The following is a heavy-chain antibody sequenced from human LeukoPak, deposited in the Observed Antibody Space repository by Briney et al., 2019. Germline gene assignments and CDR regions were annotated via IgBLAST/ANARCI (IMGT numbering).Heavy chain of an antibody. V-gene: IGHV3-21*01. Sequence: GGSLRLSCAASEFTFSSYSMNWVRQAPGKGLEWVSSISSSSSYIYYADSVKGRFTISRDNAKNSLYLQMNSLRAEDTAVYYCARDADYYDSSGYYGYWGQGTLVTVSS. CDR3: ARDADYYDSSGYYGY. J-gene: IGHJ4*02. D-gene: IGHD3-22*01. CDR1: EFTFSSYS. CDR2: ISSSSSYI.